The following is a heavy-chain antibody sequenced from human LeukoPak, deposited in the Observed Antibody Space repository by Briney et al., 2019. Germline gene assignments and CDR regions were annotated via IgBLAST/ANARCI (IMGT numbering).Heavy chain of an antibody. Sequence: SETLSLTCTVSRGSLSSYYWSWIRQPPGKGLEGIGYIYYSGSTNYNPSLKSRVTISVDTSKNQFSLKLSSVTAADTAVYYCARHQGDVLLWFGELTNYYYGMDVWGQGATVTVSS. D-gene: IGHD3-10*01. J-gene: IGHJ6*02. CDR3: ARHQGDVLLWFGELTNYYYGMDV. CDR2: IYYSGST. V-gene: IGHV4-59*08. CDR1: RGSLSSYY.